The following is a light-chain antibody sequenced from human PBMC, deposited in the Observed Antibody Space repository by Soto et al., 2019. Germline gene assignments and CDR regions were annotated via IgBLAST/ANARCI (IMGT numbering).Light chain of an antibody. Sequence: QAVVTQPPSASGTPGQRVTISCSGSSSNVGRNFVYWYQQLPGTAPKLLIYSNTQRPSGVPDRFSGSKSGTSASLAISGLRSEDEADYYCAAWDDSLSGYVFGTGTKLTVL. CDR1: SSNVGRNF. V-gene: IGLV1-47*02. J-gene: IGLJ1*01. CDR3: AAWDDSLSGYV. CDR2: SNT.